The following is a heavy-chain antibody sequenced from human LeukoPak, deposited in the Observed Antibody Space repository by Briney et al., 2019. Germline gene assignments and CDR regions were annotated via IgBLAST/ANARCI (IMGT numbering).Heavy chain of an antibody. Sequence: GGSLRPSCAASGFTFSDYYMSWIRQAPGKGLEWVSYISSSSSYTNYADSVKGRFTISRDNAKNSLYLQMNSLRAEDTAVYYCARVGADYYGSGSYRAFDIWGQGTMVTVSS. J-gene: IGHJ3*02. CDR3: ARVGADYYGSGSYRAFDI. D-gene: IGHD3-10*01. CDR1: GFTFSDYY. CDR2: ISSSSSYT. V-gene: IGHV3-11*06.